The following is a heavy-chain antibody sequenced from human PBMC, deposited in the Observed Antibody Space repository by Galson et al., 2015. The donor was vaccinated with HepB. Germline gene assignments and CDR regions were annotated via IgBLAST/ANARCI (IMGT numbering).Heavy chain of an antibody. Sequence: SLRLSCAASGFIFSNYEMNWVRQAPGKGLEWVSYISSSGGTIYYADSVKGRFTISRDNSKNTLYLQMNSLRAEDTAVYYCARRATVAGTGDIWGQGTMVTVSS. CDR2: ISSSGGTI. CDR3: ARRATVAGTGDI. D-gene: IGHD6-19*01. J-gene: IGHJ3*02. CDR1: GFIFSNYE. V-gene: IGHV3-48*03.